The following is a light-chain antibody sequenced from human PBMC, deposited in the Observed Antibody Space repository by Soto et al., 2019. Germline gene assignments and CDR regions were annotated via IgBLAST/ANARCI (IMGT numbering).Light chain of an antibody. CDR1: ISNIGATYD. V-gene: IGLV1-40*01. CDR3: QSYDSSMSGYV. Sequence: QSVLTHPPSVSRAPGQRFTISFTGSISNIGATYDVHWYQQLPVTAPKLLIYANTNRPSVVPDRFSGSKSGTSSSLAITGLKAEDEADYYCQSYDSSMSGYVFGAGTKVTVL. CDR2: ANT. J-gene: IGLJ1*01.